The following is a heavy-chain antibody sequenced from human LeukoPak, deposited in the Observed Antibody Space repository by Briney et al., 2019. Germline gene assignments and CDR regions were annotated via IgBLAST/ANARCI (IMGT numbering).Heavy chain of an antibody. D-gene: IGHD3-10*01. J-gene: IGHJ5*01. V-gene: IGHV3-7*01. CDR3: ARVGLGVGSGRTASGFDP. CDR2: IKEDGDEK. CDR1: GFSFSSYT. Sequence: PGGSLRLSCSASGFSFSSYTMTWVRRAPGKGLEWVANIKEDGDEKNYVDSVKGRFTISRDNAKNSLFLEMNSLRVGDTAVYYCARVGLGVGSGRTASGFDPWGQGTLVTVSS.